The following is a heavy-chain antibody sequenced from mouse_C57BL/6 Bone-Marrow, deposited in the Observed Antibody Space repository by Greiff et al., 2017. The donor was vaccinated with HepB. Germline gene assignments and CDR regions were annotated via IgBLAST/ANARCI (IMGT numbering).Heavy chain of an antibody. V-gene: IGHV3-5*01. Sequence: EVKLMESGPGLVKPSQTVFLTCTVTGISITTGNYRWSWIRQFPGNKLEWIGYIYYSGTITYNPSLTSRTTITRDTPKNQFFLEMNSVTAEDTATYYCAREDDYDGAMDYWGQGTSVTVSS. J-gene: IGHJ4*01. D-gene: IGHD2-4*01. CDR2: IYYSGTI. CDR1: GISITTGNYR. CDR3: AREDDYDGAMDY.